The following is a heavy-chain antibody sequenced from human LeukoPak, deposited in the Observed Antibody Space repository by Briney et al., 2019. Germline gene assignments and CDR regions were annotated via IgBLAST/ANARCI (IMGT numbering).Heavy chain of an antibody. Sequence: GGSLRLSCAASGFTFSSYSMNWVRQAPGKGLEWVSYISSSSSTIYYADSVKGRFTISRDNAKNSLYLQMNSLRAEDTAVYYCESDPGWELPSLFDYWGQGTLVTVSS. J-gene: IGHJ4*02. CDR1: GFTFSSYS. D-gene: IGHD1-26*01. CDR3: ESDPGWELPSLFDY. V-gene: IGHV3-48*04. CDR2: ISSSSSTI.